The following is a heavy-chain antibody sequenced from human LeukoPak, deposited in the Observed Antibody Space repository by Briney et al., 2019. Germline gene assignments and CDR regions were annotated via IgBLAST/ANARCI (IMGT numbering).Heavy chain of an antibody. D-gene: IGHD3-10*01. Sequence: GGSLRLSCAASGITFSGAWMHWVRQAPGKGLVWVSRINDDGSFGRYANSVKGRFTISRDNAKNTLFLQMDSLRAEDTAVYYCARVSGPGMNEYYHLWGQGTLVTVSS. CDR1: GITFSGAW. J-gene: IGHJ1*01. V-gene: IGHV3-74*01. CDR3: ARVSGPGMNEYYHL. CDR2: INDDGSFG.